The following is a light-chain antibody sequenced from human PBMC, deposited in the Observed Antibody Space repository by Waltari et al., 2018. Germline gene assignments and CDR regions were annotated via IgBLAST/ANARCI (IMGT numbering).Light chain of an antibody. CDR3: SSYTSSSTPLV. CDR1: SSDVGGYNY. CDR2: EVS. V-gene: IGLV2-14*01. Sequence: QSALTQPASVSGSPGQSITISCTGTSSDVGGYNYVSCYQQHPGKAPKLMIYEVSKRPSGVSNRFSGSKSGNTASLTSSGLQAEYEADYYCSSYTSSSTPLVFGGGTKLTVL. J-gene: IGLJ3*02.